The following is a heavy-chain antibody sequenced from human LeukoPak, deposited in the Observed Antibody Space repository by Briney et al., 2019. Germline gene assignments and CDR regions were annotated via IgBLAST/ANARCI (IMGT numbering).Heavy chain of an antibody. CDR2: IYSSGST. V-gene: IGHV4-59*01. D-gene: IGHD5-24*01. J-gene: IGHJ4*02. Sequence: SETLSLTCTVSGGSISNYYWSWIRQPPGKGLEWIGYIYSSGSTNYNPSLKSRATISVDTSKNQFSLKVSSVTAAATAVYYCARSIEGYKLDYWGQGTLVTVSS. CDR1: GGSISNYY. CDR3: ARSIEGYKLDY.